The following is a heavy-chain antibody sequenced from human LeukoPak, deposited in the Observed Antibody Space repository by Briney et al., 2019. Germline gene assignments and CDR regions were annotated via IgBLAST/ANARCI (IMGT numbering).Heavy chain of an antibody. D-gene: IGHD4-11*01. J-gene: IGHJ4*02. Sequence: PSETLSLTCAVYGGSFSGYYWSWIRQPPGKGLEWIGEINHSGSTNYNPSLKSRVTISVDTSKNQFSLKLSSVTAADTAVYYCARGRPGYSTPFEYWGQGTLVTVSS. CDR1: GGSFSGYY. CDR2: INHSGST. CDR3: ARGRPGYSTPFEY. V-gene: IGHV4-34*01.